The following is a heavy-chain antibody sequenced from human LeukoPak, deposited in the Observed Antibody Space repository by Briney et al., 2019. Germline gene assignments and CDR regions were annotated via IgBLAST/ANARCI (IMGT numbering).Heavy chain of an antibody. Sequence: GGSLRLSCAASGFTFSTSIMRWDRQAPGKGLEWVSGISNSGGSTYYADSVKGRFTISRDNSKNTLFLQMNSLRAEDTAVYYCARDEQWELWEWGQGTVVTVSS. J-gene: IGHJ4*02. CDR3: ARDEQWELWE. D-gene: IGHD1-26*01. CDR2: ISNSGGST. V-gene: IGHV3-23*01. CDR1: GFTFSTSI.